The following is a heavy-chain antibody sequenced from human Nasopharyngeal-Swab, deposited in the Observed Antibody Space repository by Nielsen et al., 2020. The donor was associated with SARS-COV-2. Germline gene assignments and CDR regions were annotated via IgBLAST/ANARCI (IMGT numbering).Heavy chain of an antibody. CDR2: INAGNGNT. CDR1: RYTFTSYA. V-gene: IGHV1-3*01. J-gene: IGHJ4*02. D-gene: IGHD6-13*01. Sequence: ASVKVSCKASRYTFTSYAMHWVRQAPGQRLEWMGWINAGNGNTKYSQKFQGRVTITRDTYASTAYMELSSLRSEDTAVYYCARDRYSSSWYSTFDYWGQGTLVTVSS. CDR3: ARDRYSSSWYSTFDY.